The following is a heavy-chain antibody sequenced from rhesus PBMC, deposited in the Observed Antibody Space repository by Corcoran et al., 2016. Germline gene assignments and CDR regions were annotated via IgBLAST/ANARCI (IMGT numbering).Heavy chain of an antibody. D-gene: IGHD6-13*01. V-gene: IGHV3S5*01. CDR3: AKADYSS. CDR1: GFTFSSYG. Sequence: EVQLVETGGGLVQPGGSLKLSCAASGFTFSSYGMSWVRQAAGKGQGWVSACNRGGGSTYYPDSVKGQFTISRDNSKNTLPLQMHSLRAEDTAVYYCAKADYSSWGQGALVTVSS. J-gene: IGHJ1*01. CDR2: CNRGGGST.